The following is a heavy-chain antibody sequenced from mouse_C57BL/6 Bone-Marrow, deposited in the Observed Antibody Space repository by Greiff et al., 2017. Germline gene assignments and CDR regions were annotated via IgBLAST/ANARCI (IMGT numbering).Heavy chain of an antibody. Sequence: VQLQQSGPGLVKPSQSLSLTCSVTGYSITSGYYWNWIRQFPGNKLEWMGYISYDGSNNYNPSLKNRISITRDTSKNQFFLKLNSVTTEDTATYYCAREFLLYGSSHWGQGTLVTVSA. D-gene: IGHD1-1*01. V-gene: IGHV3-6*01. CDR2: ISYDGSN. J-gene: IGHJ3*01. CDR3: AREFLLYGSSH. CDR1: GYSITSGYY.